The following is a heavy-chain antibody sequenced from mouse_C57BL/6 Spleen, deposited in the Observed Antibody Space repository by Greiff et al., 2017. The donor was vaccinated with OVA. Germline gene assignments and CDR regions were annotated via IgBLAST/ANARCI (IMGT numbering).Heavy chain of an antibody. Sequence: LQESGAELARPGASVKLSCKASGYTFTSYGISWVKQRTGQGLEWIGEIYPRSGNTYYNEKFKGKATLTADKSSSTAYMELRSLTSEDSAVYFCARSVPFDGYSHWYFDVWGTGTTVTVSS. D-gene: IGHD2-3*01. CDR1: GYTFTSYG. V-gene: IGHV1-81*01. CDR3: ARSVPFDGYSHWYFDV. CDR2: IYPRSGNT. J-gene: IGHJ1*03.